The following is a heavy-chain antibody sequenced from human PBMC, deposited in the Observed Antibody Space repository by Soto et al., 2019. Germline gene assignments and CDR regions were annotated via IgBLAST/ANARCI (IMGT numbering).Heavy chain of an antibody. D-gene: IGHD3-3*01. CDR1: GYSFSSYW. V-gene: IGHV5-10-1*01. CDR3: AGQAIFGVIIIAFDI. J-gene: IGHJ3*02. CDR2: IDPSDSYT. Sequence: GESLKISCKGSGYSFSSYWITWVRQMPGKGLEWMGRIDPSDSYTNYSPSFQGHVTISADKSISTAYLQWSSLKASDTAMYYCAGQAIFGVIIIAFDIWGQGTMVTVSS.